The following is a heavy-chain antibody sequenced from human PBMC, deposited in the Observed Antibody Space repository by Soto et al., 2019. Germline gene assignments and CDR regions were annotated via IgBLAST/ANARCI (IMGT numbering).Heavy chain of an antibody. Sequence: QVQLVQSGAEVKKPGASVKVSCKASGYTFTSYDINWVRQATGQGLEWMGWMNPNSGNTGYAQKFQGRVTMTRKTSRGTAYMELSSLRSEDTAVYYCARLVVAATYYYGMDVWGQGTTVTVSS. J-gene: IGHJ6*02. CDR2: MNPNSGNT. CDR3: ARLVVAATYYYGMDV. CDR1: GYTFTSYD. D-gene: IGHD2-15*01. V-gene: IGHV1-8*01.